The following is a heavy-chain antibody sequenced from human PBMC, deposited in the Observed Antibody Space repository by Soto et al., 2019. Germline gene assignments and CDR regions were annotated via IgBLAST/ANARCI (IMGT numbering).Heavy chain of an antibody. J-gene: IGHJ4*02. CDR1: GFTFSSYA. CDR3: AKDRLGATPYYFDY. D-gene: IGHD1-26*01. V-gene: IGHV3-23*01. Sequence: VQLLGSGGGLVQPGGSLRLSCAASGFTFSSYAMSWVRQAPGKGLEWVSAISGSGGTKYYADSVKGRFTISRDNSNNTLYLQMNSLRAEDTALYYCAKDRLGATPYYFDYWGQGTLVTVST. CDR2: ISGSGGTK.